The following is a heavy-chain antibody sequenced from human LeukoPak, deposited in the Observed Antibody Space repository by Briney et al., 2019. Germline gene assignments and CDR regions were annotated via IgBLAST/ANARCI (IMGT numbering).Heavy chain of an antibody. D-gene: IGHD1-26*01. CDR1: GFTFSIYW. CDR2: ISGSGGST. Sequence: GSLRLSCAASGFTFSIYWMHWVRQAPGKGLEWVSAISGSGGSTYYADSVKGRLTISRDNSKNTLYLQMNSLRAEDTAVYYCANSGSSRAVYFDYWGQGTLVTVSS. CDR3: ANSGSSRAVYFDY. J-gene: IGHJ4*02. V-gene: IGHV3-23*01.